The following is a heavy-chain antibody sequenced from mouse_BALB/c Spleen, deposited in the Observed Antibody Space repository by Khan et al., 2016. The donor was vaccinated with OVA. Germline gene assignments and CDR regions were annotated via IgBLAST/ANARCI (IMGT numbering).Heavy chain of an antibody. J-gene: IGHJ3*01. D-gene: IGHD3-1*01. CDR2: INPNNGGT. CDR1: GYTFTSYQ. CDR3: RRGGYGGFAY. Sequence: QVQLKESGAELVKPGASVKFSCKASGYTFTSYQMYWVKQRPGQGLEWIGEINPNNGGTNLNEKFKSKATRTVDKSSRTVFMQLSSLTSEDAAVYYCRRGGYGGFAYWGQGTLVTVSA. V-gene: IGHV1S81*02.